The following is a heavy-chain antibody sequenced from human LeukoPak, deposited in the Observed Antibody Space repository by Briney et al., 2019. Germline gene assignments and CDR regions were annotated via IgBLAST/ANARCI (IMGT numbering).Heavy chain of an antibody. CDR3: ARDPYYLYYMDV. V-gene: IGHV3-48*04. CDR1: GFTFSSYG. CDR2: ISSSGSTI. Sequence: GGTLRLSCAASGFTFSSYGMSWIRQAPGKGLEWVSYISSSGSTIYYADSVKGRFTISRDNAKNSLYLQMNSLRAEDTAVYYCARDPYYLYYMDVWGKGTTVTVSS. J-gene: IGHJ6*03. D-gene: IGHD2-21*01.